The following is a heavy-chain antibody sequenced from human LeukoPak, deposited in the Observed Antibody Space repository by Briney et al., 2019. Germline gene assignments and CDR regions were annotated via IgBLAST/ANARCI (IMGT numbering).Heavy chain of an antibody. J-gene: IGHJ4*02. CDR3: ARGGSGWPPYYFDY. CDR1: GGSISSGGYY. V-gene: IGHV4-31*03. D-gene: IGHD6-19*01. CDR2: IYYSGST. Sequence: PSETLSLTCTVSGGSISSGGYYWSWIRQHPGKGLEWIGYIYYSGSTYYNPSLKSRVTISVDTSKNQFFLKLSSVTAADTAVYYCARGGSGWPPYYFDYWGQGTLVTVSS.